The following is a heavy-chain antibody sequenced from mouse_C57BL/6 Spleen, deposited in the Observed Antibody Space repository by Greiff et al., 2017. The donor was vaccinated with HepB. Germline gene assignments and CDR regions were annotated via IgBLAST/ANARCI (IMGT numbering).Heavy chain of an antibody. CDR1: GYSITSGYY. Sequence: EVHLVESGPGLVKPSQSLSLTCSVTGYSITSGYYWNWIRQFPGNKLEWMGYISYDGSNNYNPSLKNRISITRDTSKNQFFLKLNSVTTEDTATYYCARAYGSDFDYWGQGTTLTVSS. CDR2: ISYDGSN. D-gene: IGHD1-1*01. CDR3: ARAYGSDFDY. J-gene: IGHJ2*01. V-gene: IGHV3-6*01.